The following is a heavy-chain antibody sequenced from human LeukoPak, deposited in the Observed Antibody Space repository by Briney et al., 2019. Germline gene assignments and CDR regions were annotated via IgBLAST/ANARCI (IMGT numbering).Heavy chain of an antibody. CDR1: GFTFSSYD. Sequence: GGSLGLSCAASGFTFSSYDMNWVRQAPGKGLEWVSYISTSGGTTNYADSVKGRFTISRDNAKNSLYLQMNSLRAEETAVYYCARGPLDYWGQGTLVTVSS. CDR2: ISTSGGTT. CDR3: ARGPLDY. V-gene: IGHV3-48*03. J-gene: IGHJ4*02.